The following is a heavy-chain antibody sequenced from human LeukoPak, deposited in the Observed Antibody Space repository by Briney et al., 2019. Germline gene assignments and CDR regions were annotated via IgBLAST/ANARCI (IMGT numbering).Heavy chain of an antibody. CDR1: TFXXXG. J-gene: IGHJ3*02. V-gene: IGHV3-20*01. CDR2: INWNGGST. D-gene: IGHD1-1*01. CDR3: AREDKRVAFDI. Sequence: TFXXXGMSWVRQAPGKGLEWVSGINWNGGSTGYADSVKGRFTISRDNAKNSLYLQMNSLRAEDTALYHCAREDKRVAFDIWGQGTMVTVSS.